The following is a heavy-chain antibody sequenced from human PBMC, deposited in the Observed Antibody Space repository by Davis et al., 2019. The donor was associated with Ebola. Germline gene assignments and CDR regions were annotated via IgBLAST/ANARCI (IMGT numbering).Heavy chain of an antibody. V-gene: IGHV3-23*01. Sequence: PGGSLRLSCAASGFTFSSYAMHWVRQAPGGGLEWVSGISASGADIKYADSVRGRFSISRDDSKNTLYLQMDSLRAEDTAVFYCAEGGTNNFLGANWGQGTLVTVSS. CDR3: AEGGTNNFLGAN. D-gene: IGHD2-8*01. CDR1: GFTFSSYA. CDR2: ISASGADI. J-gene: IGHJ4*02.